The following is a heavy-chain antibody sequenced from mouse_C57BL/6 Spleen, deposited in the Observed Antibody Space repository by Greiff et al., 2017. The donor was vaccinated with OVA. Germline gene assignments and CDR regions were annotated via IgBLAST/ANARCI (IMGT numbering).Heavy chain of an antibody. CDR1: GYSITSGYY. D-gene: IGHD2-4*01. V-gene: IGHV3-6*01. CDR3: ARGIYYDYDGDAMDY. J-gene: IGHJ4*01. Sequence: ESGPGLVKPSQSLSLTCSVTGYSITSGYYWNWIRQFPGNKLEWMGYISYDGSNNYNPSLKNRISITRDTSKNQFFLKLNSVTTEDTATYYCARGIYYDYDGDAMDYWGQGTSVTVSS. CDR2: ISYDGSN.